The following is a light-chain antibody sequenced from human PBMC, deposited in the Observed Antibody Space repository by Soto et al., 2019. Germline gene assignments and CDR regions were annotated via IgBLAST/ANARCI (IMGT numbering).Light chain of an antibody. Sequence: EIVLTQSPGTLSLSPGERATLSCRASQSVSSSYLAWYQQKPGQTPRLLIYATSNSATGIPDRFSGSGSGTDFTLTISRLEPEDFAVYYCQQYGGSPQTFGQGTTVDIK. J-gene: IGKJ1*01. V-gene: IGKV3-20*01. CDR3: QQYGGSPQT. CDR2: ATS. CDR1: QSVSSSY.